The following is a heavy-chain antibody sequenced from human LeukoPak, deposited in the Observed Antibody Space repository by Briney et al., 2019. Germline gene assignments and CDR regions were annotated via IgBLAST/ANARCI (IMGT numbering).Heavy chain of an antibody. CDR1: GYTLTELS. J-gene: IGHJ4*02. Sequence: GASLRVSSTVSGYTLTELSMHCGRHAPGKRREWRGGFDPEDGETIYAQKSQGRVTMTEDTSTDTAYIELSSLRSEDTAVFYCATAPYLRKTSLDYWGQGTLVTVSS. D-gene: IGHD1-1*01. V-gene: IGHV1-24*01. CDR2: FDPEDGET. CDR3: ATAPYLRKTSLDY.